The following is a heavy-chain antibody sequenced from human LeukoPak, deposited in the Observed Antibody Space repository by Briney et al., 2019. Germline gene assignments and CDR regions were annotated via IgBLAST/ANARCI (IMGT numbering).Heavy chain of an antibody. CDR1: GGSISSSSYY. V-gene: IGHV4-39*07. CDR2: IYYSGST. D-gene: IGHD6-19*01. J-gene: IGHJ4*02. CDR3: ARQTQYSSGWYGLSGPFSSGIDY. Sequence: PSETLSLTCTVSGGSISSSSYYWGWIRQPPGKGLEWIGSIYYSGSTYYNPSLKSRVTISVDTSKNQFSLKLSSVTAADTAVYYCARQTQYSSGWYGLSGPFSSGIDYWGQGTLVTVSS.